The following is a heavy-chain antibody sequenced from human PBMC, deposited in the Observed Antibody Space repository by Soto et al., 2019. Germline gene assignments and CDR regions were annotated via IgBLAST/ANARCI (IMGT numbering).Heavy chain of an antibody. V-gene: IGHV3-23*01. CDR3: AKTGGDILTGSEYLGYYYYGMDV. CDR1: GFTFSSYA. D-gene: IGHD3-9*01. Sequence: GGSLRLSCAASGFTFSSYAMSWVRQAPGKGLEWVSAISGSGGSTYYADSVKGRFTISRDNSKNTLYLQMNSLRAEDTAVYYCAKTGGDILTGSEYLGYYYYGMDVWGQGTTVTVSS. J-gene: IGHJ6*02. CDR2: ISGSGGST.